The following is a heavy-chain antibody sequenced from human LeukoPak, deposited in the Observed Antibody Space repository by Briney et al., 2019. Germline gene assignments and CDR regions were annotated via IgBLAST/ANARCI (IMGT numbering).Heavy chain of an antibody. J-gene: IGHJ4*02. CDR2: IKQDGSEK. CDR1: GFTFSSYW. CDR3: ASNSKTSLIDY. D-gene: IGHD5-24*01. Sequence: GGSLGLSCAASGFTFSSYWMSWVRQAPGKGLEWVANIKQDGSEKYYVDSVKGRFTISRDNAKNSLYLQMNSLRAEDTAVYYCASNSKTSLIDYWGQGTLVTVSS. V-gene: IGHV3-7*01.